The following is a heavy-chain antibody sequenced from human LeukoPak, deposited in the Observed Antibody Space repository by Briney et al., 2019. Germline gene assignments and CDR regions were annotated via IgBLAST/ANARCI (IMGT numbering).Heavy chain of an antibody. CDR2: IWYDGSNK. V-gene: IGHV3-33*01. CDR1: GFTFSSYG. J-gene: IGHJ3*02. Sequence: GGSLRLSCAAHGFTFSSYGMHWVRQAPSKGLEWVAVIWYDGSNKYYADSVKGRFTISRDNSKTTLYLQKNSLRAEDTAVYYCARDKHDYVWGSYPMGAFDIWGQGTMVTVSS. CDR3: ARDKHDYVWGSYPMGAFDI. D-gene: IGHD3-16*02.